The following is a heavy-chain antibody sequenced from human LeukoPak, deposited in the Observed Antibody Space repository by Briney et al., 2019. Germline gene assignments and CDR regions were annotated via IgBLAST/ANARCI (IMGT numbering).Heavy chain of an antibody. CDR1: GGSISSYY. Sequence: PSETLSLTCTVSGGSISSYYWSWIRQPPGKGLEWIGYIYCSGSTNYNPSLKSRVTISVDTSKNQFSLKLSSVTAADTAVYYCARDRDGYSYWGQGTLVTVSS. V-gene: IGHV4-59*01. CDR2: IYCSGST. J-gene: IGHJ4*02. CDR3: ARDRDGYSY. D-gene: IGHD5-24*01.